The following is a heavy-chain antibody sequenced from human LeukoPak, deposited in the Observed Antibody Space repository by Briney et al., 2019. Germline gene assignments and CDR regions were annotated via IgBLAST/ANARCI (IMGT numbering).Heavy chain of an antibody. D-gene: IGHD6-19*01. Sequence: SETLSLTCAVYGGSFSGYYWSWIRQPPGKGLEWIGEINHSGSTNYNPSLKSRVTISVDTSKNQFSLKLSSVTAADTAVYYCAGSGCSSFYFDYWGQGTLVTASS. CDR1: GGSFSGYY. CDR2: INHSGST. CDR3: AGSGCSSFYFDY. V-gene: IGHV4-34*01. J-gene: IGHJ4*02.